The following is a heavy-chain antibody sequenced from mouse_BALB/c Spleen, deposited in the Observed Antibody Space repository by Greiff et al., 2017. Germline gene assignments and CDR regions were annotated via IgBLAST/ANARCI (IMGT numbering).Heavy chain of an antibody. CDR2: IDPANGNT. V-gene: IGHV14-3*02. Sequence: VQLQQSGAELVKPGASVKLSCTASGFNIKDTYMHWVKQRPEQGLEWIGRIDPANGNTKYDPKFQGKATITADTSSNTAYLQLSSLTSEDTAVYYCAPTPYFDYWGQGTTLTVSS. J-gene: IGHJ2*01. CDR3: APTPYFDY. CDR1: GFNIKDTY. D-gene: IGHD4-1*02.